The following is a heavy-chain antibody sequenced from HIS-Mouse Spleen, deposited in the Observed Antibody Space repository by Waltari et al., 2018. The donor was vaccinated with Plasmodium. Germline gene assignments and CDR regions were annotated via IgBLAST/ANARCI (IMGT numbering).Heavy chain of an antibody. J-gene: IGHJ1*01. Sequence: QVQLVQSGAAVKKPGASVKVSCKASGYTFTGYYMHWVRQAPGQGLEWMGWIHPNSGGTNSAEKFQGSVTMTRDPTISTADMELSRLRSEDTAGYYCARVLGYKAAAGTFGENFQHWGQGTLVTVAS. CDR1: GYTFTGYY. CDR3: ARVLGYKAAAGTFGENFQH. CDR2: IHPNSGGT. V-gene: IGHV1-2*02. D-gene: IGHD6-13*01.